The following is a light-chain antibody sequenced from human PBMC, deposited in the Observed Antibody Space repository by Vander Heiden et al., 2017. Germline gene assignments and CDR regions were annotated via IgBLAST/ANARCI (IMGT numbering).Light chain of an antibody. CDR2: GAS. J-gene: IGKJ4*01. V-gene: IGKV3-15*01. Sequence: EIVMTQSPATLSVSPGERATLSCRASQSVNSNLAWYQQKPGQAPRLLIYGASTRATGIPARFSGSASGTEFTLTISSLHSEDFAVYYCQQDKNWRLTFGAGTKVEIK. CDR3: QQDKNWRLT. CDR1: QSVNSN.